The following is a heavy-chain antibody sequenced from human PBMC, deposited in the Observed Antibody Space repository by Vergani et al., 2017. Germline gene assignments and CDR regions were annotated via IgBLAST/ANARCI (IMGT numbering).Heavy chain of an antibody. Sequence: QVQLVQSGAEVKKPGASVKVSCKASGYTFTSYGISWVRQVPGQGLEWMGGISAYNANTNYAQKLQGRVTIPSDTSTSTAYMELRSLRSYDTAVYYCAREWGKWELGYWYFDLWGRGTLVTVSS. CDR3: AREWGKWELGYWYFDL. D-gene: IGHD1-26*01. J-gene: IGHJ2*01. V-gene: IGHV1-18*01. CDR2: ISAYNANT. CDR1: GYTFTSYG.